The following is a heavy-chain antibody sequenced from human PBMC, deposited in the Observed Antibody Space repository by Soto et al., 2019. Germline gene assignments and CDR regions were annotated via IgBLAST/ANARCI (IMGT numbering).Heavy chain of an antibody. CDR3: VCNGYYSLDH. J-gene: IGHJ4*02. CDR2: IHHSGGI. V-gene: IGHV4-4*02. D-gene: IGHD6-25*01. Sequence: QVQLQESGPGLVKPSGTLSLTCAVSGDSMSSADWWSWVRQPPGKGLEWIGEIHHSGGINYLPSLRSRVTISVDMSKIQFSLNLSSVSAADTAVYFCVCNGYYSLDHWGQGTLVIVSP. CDR1: GDSMSSADW.